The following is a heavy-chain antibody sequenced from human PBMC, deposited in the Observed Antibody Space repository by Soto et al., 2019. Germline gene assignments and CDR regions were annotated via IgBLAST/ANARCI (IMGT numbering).Heavy chain of an antibody. D-gene: IGHD6-13*01. CDR1: GGSIRSGGYF. Sequence: VQLQESGPGLVKPSQTLSLTCTVSGGSIRSGGYFWSWVRQQPGKGLEWIGHIYYRGGTSYNPSPESRVAMSVDTSKNEFTLKVNSVTAADTAIYYCARFAKEENPKLESWYAFDFWGRGTLVTVSS. V-gene: IGHV4-31*03. CDR2: IYYRGGT. CDR3: ARFAKEENPKLESWYAFDF. J-gene: IGHJ4*02.